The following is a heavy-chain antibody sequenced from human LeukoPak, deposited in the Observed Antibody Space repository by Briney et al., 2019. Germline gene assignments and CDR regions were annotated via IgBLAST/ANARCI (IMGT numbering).Heavy chain of an antibody. CDR1: GFTFSSYA. CDR2: ISGSGGST. CDR3: AKDLVGATYSDY. V-gene: IGHV3-23*01. Sequence: GSLRLSCAASGFTFSSYAMSWVRQAPGKGLEWVSAISGSGGSTYYADSVKGRFTISRDNSKNTLYLQMNSLRAEDTAVYYCAKDLVGATYSDYWGQGTLVTVSS. J-gene: IGHJ4*02. D-gene: IGHD1-26*01.